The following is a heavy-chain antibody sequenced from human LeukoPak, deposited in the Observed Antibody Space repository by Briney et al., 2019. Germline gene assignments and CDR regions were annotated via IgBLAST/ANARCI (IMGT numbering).Heavy chain of an antibody. CDR2: MNPNSGNT. J-gene: IGHJ4*02. CDR3: ARGSRYYFDY. Sequence: ASVTVSCKASGYTFTSYDINWARQATGQGLEWMGWMNPNSGNTGYAQKFQGRVTMTRNTSISTAYMELSSLRSEDTAVYYCARGSRYYFDYWGQGTLVTVSS. V-gene: IGHV1-8*01. CDR1: GYTFTSYD.